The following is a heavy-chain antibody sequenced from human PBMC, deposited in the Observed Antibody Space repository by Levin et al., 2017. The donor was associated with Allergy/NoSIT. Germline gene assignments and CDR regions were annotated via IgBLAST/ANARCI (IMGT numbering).Heavy chain of an antibody. CDR2: ISYDGSNK. CDR1: GFTFSSYA. CDR3: ASLPSLYYYDSSGYDY. V-gene: IGHV3-30-3*01. D-gene: IGHD3-22*01. Sequence: GGSLRLSCAASGFTFSSYAMHWVRQAPGKGLEWVAVISYDGSNKYYADSVKGRFTISRDNSKNTLYLQMNSLRAEDTAVYYCASLPSLYYYDSSGYDYWGQGTLVTVSS. J-gene: IGHJ4*02.